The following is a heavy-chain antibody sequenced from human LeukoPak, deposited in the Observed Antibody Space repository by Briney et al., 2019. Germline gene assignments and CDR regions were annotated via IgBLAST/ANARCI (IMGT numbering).Heavy chain of an antibody. CDR3: AKGDYDSSGANFDY. D-gene: IGHD3-22*01. CDR2: ISGSGGST. Sequence: PGGSLRLSCTASGFTFSSYGMSWVRQAPGKGLEWVSAISGSGGSTYYADSVKGRFTISRDNSKNTLYLQMNSLRAEDTAVYYCAKGDYDSSGANFDYWGQGTLVTVSS. CDR1: GFTFSSYG. J-gene: IGHJ4*02. V-gene: IGHV3-23*01.